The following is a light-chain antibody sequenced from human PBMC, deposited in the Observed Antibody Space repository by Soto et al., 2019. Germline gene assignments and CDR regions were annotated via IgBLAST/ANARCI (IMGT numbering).Light chain of an antibody. CDR1: SGSVSTNYY. V-gene: IGLV8-61*01. CDR3: VLYMGGGIRV. J-gene: IGLJ3*02. CDR2: STN. Sequence: QAVVTQEPSFSVSPGGTVTLTCGLTSGSVSTNYYPSWYQQTPGQAPRTLIYSTNIRSSGVPDRFSGSILGNKAALTITGAQAVDESDYYCVLYMGGGIRVFGGGTQLTVL.